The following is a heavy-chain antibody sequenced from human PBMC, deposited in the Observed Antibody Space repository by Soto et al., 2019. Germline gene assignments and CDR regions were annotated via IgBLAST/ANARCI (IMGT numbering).Heavy chain of an antibody. CDR2: ISSSTSFI. D-gene: IGHD3-22*01. V-gene: IGHV3-21*01. J-gene: IGHJ4*02. CDR1: ELTFSSYG. CDR3: ASGYYDIIGFVFDS. Sequence: GGSLRLSCAASELTFSSYGMNWVRQAPGKGLQWVSAISSSTSFIHYAYSEKGRFTISRNNAKNSLYLQMTGMSAEDTAMYYCASGYYDIIGFVFDSWGQGTLVTVSS.